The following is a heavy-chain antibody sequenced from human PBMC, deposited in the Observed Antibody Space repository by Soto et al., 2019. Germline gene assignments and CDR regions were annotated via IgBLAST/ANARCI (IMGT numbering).Heavy chain of an antibody. V-gene: IGHV1-69*01. Sequence: QVQLVQSGAEVKKPGSSVKVSCKASGGTFSSYAISWVRQAPGQGLEWMGGIIPIFGTANYAQKFQGRVTITADESTNTAYMELSSLRSEDTAVYYCARERYCSGGSCLLNYYYYGMDVWGQGTTVTVSS. J-gene: IGHJ6*02. CDR3: ARERYCSGGSCLLNYYYYGMDV. D-gene: IGHD2-15*01. CDR1: GGTFSSYA. CDR2: IIPIFGTA.